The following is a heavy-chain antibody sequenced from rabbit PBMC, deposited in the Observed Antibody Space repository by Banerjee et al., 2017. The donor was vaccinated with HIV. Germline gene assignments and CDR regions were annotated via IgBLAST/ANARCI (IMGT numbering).Heavy chain of an antibody. V-gene: IGHV1S45*01. CDR2: IYYDGST. Sequence: WMCWVRQAPGKGLEYIGYIYYDGSTYYASWAKGRFTISKTSSTTVTLQMTSLTAADTATYFCTRDLAGVIGWNFNLWGPGTLVTVS. J-gene: IGHJ4*01. D-gene: IGHD4-1*01. CDR3: TRDLAGVIGWNFNL. CDR1: W.